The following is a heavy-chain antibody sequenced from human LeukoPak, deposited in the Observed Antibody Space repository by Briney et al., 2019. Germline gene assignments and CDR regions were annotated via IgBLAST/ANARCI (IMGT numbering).Heavy chain of an antibody. Sequence: PGGSLRLSCAASGFTFSSYGMHWVRQAPGKGLEWVAFIRYDGSSKYYADSVKGRFTISRDNSKNTLYLQMNSLRAEDTAVYYCSLRNKSPNYYYYMDVWGKGTTVTVSS. D-gene: IGHD3-3*01. CDR1: GFTFSSYG. V-gene: IGHV3-30*02. J-gene: IGHJ6*03. CDR2: IRYDGSSK. CDR3: SLRNKSPNYYYYMDV.